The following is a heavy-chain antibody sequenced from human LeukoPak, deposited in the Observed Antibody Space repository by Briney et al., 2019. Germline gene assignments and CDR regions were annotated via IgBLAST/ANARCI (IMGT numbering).Heavy chain of an antibody. D-gene: IGHD6-6*01. CDR1: GYTFTSYY. J-gene: IGHJ6*02. CDR2: INPSGGST. Sequence: ASVKVSCKASGYTFTSYYMHWVRQAPGQGREWMGIINPSGGSTRYAQKFQGRVTMTRDTSTSTVYMELSSLRSEDTAVYYCARSFLYSSSSELPPDYYYYYGMDVWGQGTTVTVSS. V-gene: IGHV1-46*01. CDR3: ARSFLYSSSSELPPDYYYYYGMDV.